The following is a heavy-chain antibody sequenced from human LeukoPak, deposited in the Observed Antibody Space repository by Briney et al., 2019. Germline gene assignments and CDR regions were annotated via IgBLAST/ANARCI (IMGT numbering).Heavy chain of an antibody. CDR2: IIPIFGTA. D-gene: IGHD5-18*01. CDR3: ATPDRGYSYGYGFDY. J-gene: IGHJ4*02. Sequence: SVKVSCKASGGTFSSYAISWVRQAPGQGLEWMGGIIPIFGTANYAQEFQGRVTITTDESTSTAYMELSSLRSEDTAVYYCATPDRGYSYGYGFDYWGQGTLVTVSS. CDR1: GGTFSSYA. V-gene: IGHV1-69*05.